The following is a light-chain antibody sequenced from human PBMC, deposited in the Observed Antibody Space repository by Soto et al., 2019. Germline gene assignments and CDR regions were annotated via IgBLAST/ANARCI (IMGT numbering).Light chain of an antibody. Sequence: QAVVTQPASVSGSPGQSIAISCTGTSSDVVTYKYVSWYQQHPGKAPKLMIYEVNIRPSGVSDRFSGSKSGNTASLTISGLRPEDEAYYYCCSYAGSTTRVVFGGGTKVTVL. J-gene: IGLJ2*01. CDR3: CSYAGSTTRVV. CDR1: SSDVVTYKY. V-gene: IGLV2-14*01. CDR2: EVN.